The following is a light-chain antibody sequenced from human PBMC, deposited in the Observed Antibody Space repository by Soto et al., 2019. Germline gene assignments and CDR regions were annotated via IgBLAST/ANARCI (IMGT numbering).Light chain of an antibody. J-gene: IGLJ3*02. Sequence: QSALTQPPSVSGAPGQRVTISCTGSSSSIGARYDVHWYQQHPGTAPKLLIYVDTNRPSGVPDRFSGSKSGTSASLAITGLQAEDEADYYCQSFDSSLGGMFGGGTQLTVL. CDR1: SSSIGARYD. V-gene: IGLV1-40*01. CDR2: VDT. CDR3: QSFDSSLGGM.